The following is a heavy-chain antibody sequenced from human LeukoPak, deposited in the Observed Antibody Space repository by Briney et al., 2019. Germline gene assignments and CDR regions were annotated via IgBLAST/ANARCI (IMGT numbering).Heavy chain of an antibody. CDR1: GGSISSSSYY. Sequence: ASETLSLTCTVSGGSISSSSYYWGWIRQPPGKGLEWIGSIYYSGSTYYNPSPKSRVTISVDTSKNQFPLKLSSVTAADTAVYYCARHYAKLKQWLVFHHNHLHFGGIDYWGQGTLVTVSS. CDR3: ARHYAKLKQWLVFHHNHLHFGGIDY. V-gene: IGHV4-39*01. CDR2: IYYSGST. D-gene: IGHD6-19*01. J-gene: IGHJ4*02.